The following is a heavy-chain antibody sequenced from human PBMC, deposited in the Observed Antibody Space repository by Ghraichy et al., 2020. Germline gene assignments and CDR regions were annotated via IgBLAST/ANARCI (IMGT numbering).Heavy chain of an antibody. V-gene: IGHV3-33*01. J-gene: IGHJ4*02. CDR2: IWYDGSKK. D-gene: IGHD6-13*01. CDR3: ARVAGVAAAATDY. Sequence: GGSLRLSCAASGFTFSSYGMHWVRQGPGKGLEWVALIWYDGSKKYYADSVKGRFTISRDNSKNSLLLQMDSLRAEDTAVYFCARVAGVAAAATDYWGQGTLVTVSS. CDR1: GFTFSSYG.